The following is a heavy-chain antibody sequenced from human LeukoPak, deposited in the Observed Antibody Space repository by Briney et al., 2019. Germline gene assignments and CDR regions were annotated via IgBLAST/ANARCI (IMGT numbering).Heavy chain of an antibody. CDR3: ARSWPIAATCTHGGWFGP. J-gene: IGHJ5*02. V-gene: IGHV4-59*02. CDR2: IYYSGST. CDR1: GGSVSSYY. Sequence: KPSETLSLTCTVSGGSVSSYYWSWIRQPPGKGLEWIGYIYYSGSTNYNPSLKSRVTISVDTSKNQFSLKLSSVTAADTAVSYCARSWPIAATCTHGGWFGPWGQGTLGTGSS. D-gene: IGHD6-13*01.